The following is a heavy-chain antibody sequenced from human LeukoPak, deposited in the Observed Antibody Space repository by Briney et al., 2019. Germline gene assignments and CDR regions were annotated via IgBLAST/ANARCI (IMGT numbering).Heavy chain of an antibody. V-gene: IGHV1-2*06. D-gene: IGHD6-13*01. CDR3: ARDGSSSWYDY. J-gene: IGHJ4*02. CDR1: GYTFTSYG. Sequence: ASVKVSCKASGYTFTSYGISWVRQAPGQGLEWMGRINPNSGGTNYAQKFQGRVTMTRDTSISTAYMELSRLRSDDTAVYYCARDGSSSWYDYWGQGTLVTVSS. CDR2: INPNSGGT.